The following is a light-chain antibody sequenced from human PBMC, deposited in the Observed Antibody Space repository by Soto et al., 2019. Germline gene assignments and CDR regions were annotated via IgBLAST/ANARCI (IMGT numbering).Light chain of an antibody. CDR2: GAS. CDR1: QSIVNN. Sequence: EIVMTQSPATLSVSPGERATLSCRASQSIVNNLAWYQQKPGQGPGLLIYGASSRATGLPARFSGSGSGTGFTLTISSLQSEDFAIYYCQQYNDWPLTFGGGTKVEIK. V-gene: IGKV3-15*01. J-gene: IGKJ4*01. CDR3: QQYNDWPLT.